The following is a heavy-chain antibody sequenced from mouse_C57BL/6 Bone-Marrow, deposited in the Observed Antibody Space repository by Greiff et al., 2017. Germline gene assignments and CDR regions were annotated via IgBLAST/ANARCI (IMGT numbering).Heavy chain of an antibody. Sequence: QVHVKQSGAELARPGASVKLSCKASGYTFTSYGISWVKQRTGKGLEWIGEIYPRSGNTYYNEKFKGKATLTADKSSSTAYMELRSLTSEDSAVYFCARWTLYYAMDYWGQGTSVTVSS. J-gene: IGHJ4*01. CDR3: ARWTLYYAMDY. CDR2: IYPRSGNT. CDR1: GYTFTSYG. V-gene: IGHV1-81*01.